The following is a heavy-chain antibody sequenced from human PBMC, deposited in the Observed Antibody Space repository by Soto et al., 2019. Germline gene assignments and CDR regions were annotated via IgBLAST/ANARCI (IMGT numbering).Heavy chain of an antibody. Sequence: ALVKVSCKASGFRFTSSHLHWVRQAPGQGLEWMGIVFPSSGSATYAQKFQGRVTMTRDMSSTTVYMELSSLTSEDTAVYYCARDSGGYFVDYWGQGTRVTV. J-gene: IGHJ4*02. CDR3: ARDSGGYFVDY. D-gene: IGHD5-12*01. V-gene: IGHV1-46*01. CDR2: VFPSSGSA. CDR1: GFRFTSSH.